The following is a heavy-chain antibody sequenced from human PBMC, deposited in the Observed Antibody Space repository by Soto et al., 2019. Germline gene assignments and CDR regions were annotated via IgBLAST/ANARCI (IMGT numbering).Heavy chain of an antibody. Sequence: QVQLVESGGGVVQPGRSLRLSCAASGFTFSSYGMHWVRQAPGKGLEWVAVISYDGSNKYYADSVKGRFTISRDNSKNTLYLQMNSLRAEDTAAYYCAKDGSSGNNYYFDYWGQGTLVTVSS. CDR2: ISYDGSNK. D-gene: IGHD3-22*01. V-gene: IGHV3-30*18. CDR3: AKDGSSGNNYYFDY. CDR1: GFTFSSYG. J-gene: IGHJ4*02.